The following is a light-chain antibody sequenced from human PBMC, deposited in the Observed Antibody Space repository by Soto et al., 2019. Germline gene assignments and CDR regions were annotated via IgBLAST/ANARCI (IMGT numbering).Light chain of an antibody. CDR1: QSVSIN. CDR2: GAS. CDR3: QQRSNWTRT. J-gene: IGKJ1*01. V-gene: IGKV3-15*01. Sequence: EILMTQSPATLSVSPGERATLSCGASQSVSINLAWYQQRPGQAPRLLIYGASTRATGIPARLSGSGSGTDLTITISSMKYEDFEVYYCQQRSNWTRTFGHGTKVDIK.